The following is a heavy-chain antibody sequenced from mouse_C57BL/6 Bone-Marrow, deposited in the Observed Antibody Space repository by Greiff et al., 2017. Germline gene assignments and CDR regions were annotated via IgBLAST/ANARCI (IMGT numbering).Heavy chain of an antibody. CDR1: GFSLTSYG. D-gene: IGHD1-1*01. CDR3: DRYDNGRSLYAMDY. CDR2: IWSDGST. V-gene: IGHV2-6*03. J-gene: IGHJ4*01. Sequence: VQLQQSGPGLVAPSQSLSITCTVSGFSLTSYGVHWVRQPPGKGLEWLVVIWSDGSTTYNSALKSILSISTDNSKSQVFLKMNRLQTDDTAMYDCDRYDNGRSLYAMDYWGKGTSVTVSS.